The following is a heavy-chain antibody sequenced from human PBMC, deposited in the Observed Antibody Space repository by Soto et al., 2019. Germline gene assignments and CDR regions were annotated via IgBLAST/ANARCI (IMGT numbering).Heavy chain of an antibody. CDR3: ARVGSTATGANWYFDL. CDR2: IYSGDTT. J-gene: IGHJ2*01. Sequence: GGSLRLSCAVSGFTVSSNYMSWVRQAPGKGLEWVSLIYSGDTTSYADSVKARFTLSRDNSKNTLYLYMNSLRADDTAVYYCARVGSTATGANWYFDLWGRGTLVTVSS. CDR1: GFTVSSNY. V-gene: IGHV3-66*01. D-gene: IGHD2-8*02.